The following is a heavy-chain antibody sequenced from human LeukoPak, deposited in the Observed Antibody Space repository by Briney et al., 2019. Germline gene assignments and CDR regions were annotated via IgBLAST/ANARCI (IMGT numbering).Heavy chain of an antibody. Sequence: GGSLRLSCAASAFTFSSYWMSWVRQAPGKGLEWVANIKEDGSEKYYLDSVKGRFTISRDDAKNSLYLQMSSLRAEDTAVYYCVAGDYFDYWGQGILVTVSS. D-gene: IGHD6-19*01. CDR3: VAGDYFDY. V-gene: IGHV3-7*01. J-gene: IGHJ4*02. CDR1: AFTFSSYW. CDR2: IKEDGSEK.